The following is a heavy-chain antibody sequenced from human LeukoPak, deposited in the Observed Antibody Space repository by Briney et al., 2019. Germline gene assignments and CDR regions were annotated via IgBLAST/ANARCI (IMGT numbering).Heavy chain of an antibody. D-gene: IGHD3-22*01. J-gene: IGHJ4*02. CDR3: ARALGSYYYDSSGYLAY. V-gene: IGHV4-4*02. CDR2: IYHSGST. CDR1: GGSISSSNW. Sequence: SGTLSLTCAVSGGSISSSNWWSWVRQPPGKGLEWIGEIYHSGSTNYNPSLKSRVTISVDKSKNQFPLKLSSVTAADTAVYYCARALGSYYYDSSGYLAYWGQGTLVTVSS.